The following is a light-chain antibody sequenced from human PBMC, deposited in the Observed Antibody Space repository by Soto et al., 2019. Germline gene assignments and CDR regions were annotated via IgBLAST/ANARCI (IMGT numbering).Light chain of an antibody. CDR1: NINIGDNH. CDR3: GTGDESLFSLV. CDR2: DND. J-gene: IGLJ1*01. Sequence: QAALTQPPSVSAALGQRVTIPCCGSNINIGDNHVSWYQHLPGTDPKLFVYDNDRGPSDVPGRFSGSKSCTSAKLVITGLQTGDEAVDYCGTGDESLFSLVVGPGTMVNVL. V-gene: IGLV1-51*01.